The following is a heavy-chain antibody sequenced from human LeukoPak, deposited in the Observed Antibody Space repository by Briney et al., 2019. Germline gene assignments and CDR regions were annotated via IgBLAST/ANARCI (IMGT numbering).Heavy chain of an antibody. J-gene: IGHJ4*02. Sequence: GGSLRLSCAASGFTFDDYAMHWVRQAPGKGLEWVSGISWNSGSIGYADSVKGRFTISRDNAKNSLYLQMNSLRAEDTALYYCAKERGYSYGFDYWGQGTLVTVSS. CDR1: GFTFDDYA. D-gene: IGHD5-18*01. CDR2: ISWNSGSI. CDR3: AKERGYSYGFDY. V-gene: IGHV3-9*01.